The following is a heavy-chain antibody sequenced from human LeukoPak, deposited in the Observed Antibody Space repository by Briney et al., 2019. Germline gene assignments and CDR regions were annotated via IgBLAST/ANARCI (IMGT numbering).Heavy chain of an antibody. CDR3: ARESAWGSGWYYFDY. D-gene: IGHD6-19*01. Sequence: ASVKVSCKASGYTFTSYGISWVRQAPGQGLEWMGWISAYNGNTNYAQKLQGRVTMTTDTSTSTAYMELRRLRSDDTAVCYCARESAWGSGWYYFDYWGQGTLVTVSS. V-gene: IGHV1-18*01. CDR1: GYTFTSYG. CDR2: ISAYNGNT. J-gene: IGHJ4*02.